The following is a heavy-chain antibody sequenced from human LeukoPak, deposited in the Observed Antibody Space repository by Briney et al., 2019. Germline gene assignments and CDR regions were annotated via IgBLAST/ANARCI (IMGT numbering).Heavy chain of an antibody. Sequence: GGSLRLSCAASGFTFSSYSMNWVRQAPGKGLEWVSSISSSSSYIYYADSVKGRFTISRDNAKDSLYLQMNSLRAEDTAVYYCAEGSSWDSSGYWGQGTLVTVSS. CDR1: GFTFSSYS. CDR2: ISSSSSYI. D-gene: IGHD3-22*01. V-gene: IGHV3-21*01. CDR3: AEGSSWDSSGY. J-gene: IGHJ4*02.